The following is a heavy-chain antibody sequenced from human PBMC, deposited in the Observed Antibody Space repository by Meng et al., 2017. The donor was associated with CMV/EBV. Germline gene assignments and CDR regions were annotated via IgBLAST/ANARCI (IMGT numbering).Heavy chain of an antibody. CDR2: ISYDGSNK. J-gene: IGHJ5*02. Sequence: GESLKISCAASGFTFSSYAMHWVRQAPGKGLEWVAVISYDGSNKYYADSVKGRFTISRDNSKNTLYLQMNNLRADDTAVYYCALPGQTGGYCTSWGQGALVTVSS. V-gene: IGHV3-30*04. CDR1: GFTFSSYA. CDR3: ALPGQTGGYCTS. D-gene: IGHD1-26*01.